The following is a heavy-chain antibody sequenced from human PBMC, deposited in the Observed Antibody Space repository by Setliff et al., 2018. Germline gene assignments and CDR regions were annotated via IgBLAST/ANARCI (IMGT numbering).Heavy chain of an antibody. CDR3: AIVGVTIFGVVDDAFDI. Sequence: GASVKVSCKASGYTFTSYAMNWVRQAPGQGLEWMGWINTNTGNPTYAQGFTGRFVFSLDTSVSTAYLRISSLKAEDTAVYYCAIVGVTIFGVVDDAFDIWGQGTMVTVSS. J-gene: IGHJ3*02. CDR2: INTNTGNP. D-gene: IGHD3-3*01. V-gene: IGHV7-4-1*02. CDR1: GYTFTSYA.